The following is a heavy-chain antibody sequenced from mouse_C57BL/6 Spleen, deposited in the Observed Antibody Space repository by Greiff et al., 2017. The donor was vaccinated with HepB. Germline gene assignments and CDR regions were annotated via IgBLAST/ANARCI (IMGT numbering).Heavy chain of an antibody. CDR1: GYTFTDYN. CDR3: AKGNYDGRFAY. Sequence: VQLKESGPELVKPGASVKIPCKASGYTFTDYNMDWVKQSHGKSLEWIGDINPNNGGTIYNQKFKGKATLTVDKSSSTAYMELRSLTSEDTAVYYCAKGNYDGRFAYWGQGTLVTVSA. J-gene: IGHJ3*01. D-gene: IGHD1-2*01. V-gene: IGHV1-18*01. CDR2: INPNNGGT.